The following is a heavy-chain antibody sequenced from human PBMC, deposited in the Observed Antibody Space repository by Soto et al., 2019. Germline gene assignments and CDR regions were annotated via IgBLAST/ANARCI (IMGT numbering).Heavy chain of an antibody. CDR1: GGSISSSSYY. V-gene: IGHV4-39*01. CDR2: IYYSGST. Sequence: SATLSLTCTVSGGSISSSSYYWGWIRQPPGKGLEWIGSIYYSGSTYYNPSLKSRVTISVDTSKNQFSLKLSSVTAADTAVYYCARRPRYSSSWATGQWGFDYWGQGTLVTVSS. D-gene: IGHD6-13*01. CDR3: ARRPRYSSSWATGQWGFDY. J-gene: IGHJ4*02.